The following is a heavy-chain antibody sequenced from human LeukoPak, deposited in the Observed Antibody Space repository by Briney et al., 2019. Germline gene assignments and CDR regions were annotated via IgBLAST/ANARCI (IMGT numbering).Heavy chain of an antibody. CDR2: IRYDGSNK. CDR3: AKDGNAGYAFDI. J-gene: IGHJ3*02. Sequence: PGGSLRLSCAASGFTFSSYGMHWVRRAPGKGLEWVGFIRYDGSNKYYADSVKGRVTISRDNSKNTLYLQMNSLRAEDTAVYYCAKDGNAGYAFDIWGQGTMVTVSS. CDR1: GFTFSSYG. D-gene: IGHD1-1*01. V-gene: IGHV3-30*02.